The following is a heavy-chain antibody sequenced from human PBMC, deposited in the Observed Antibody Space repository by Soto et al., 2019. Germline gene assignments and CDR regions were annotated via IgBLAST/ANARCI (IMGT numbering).Heavy chain of an antibody. CDR1: GFTFSSYA. D-gene: IGHD2-15*01. CDR3: ARAGCDGGTCYTLVGLRYGMDV. J-gene: IGHJ6*02. Sequence: QVQLVESGGGVVQPGRSLRLSCAASGFTFSSYAMYWVRQAPGKGLEWVEVISYDGNNKHYADSVKGRFTIARDNSKNTLYLQMNSLRAEDTAVYYCARAGCDGGTCYTLVGLRYGMDVWGQGTTVTVSS. CDR2: ISYDGNNK. V-gene: IGHV3-30-3*01.